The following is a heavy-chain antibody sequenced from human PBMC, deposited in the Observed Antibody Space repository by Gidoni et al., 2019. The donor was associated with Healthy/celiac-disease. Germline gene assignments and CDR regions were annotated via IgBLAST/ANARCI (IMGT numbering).Heavy chain of an antibody. V-gene: IGHV3-30-3*01. Sequence: QVQLVESGGGVVQLGRSLSPSCAASGFTFSSYAMHWVRQAPGKGLEWVAVISYDGSNKYYADSVKGRFTISRDNSKNTLYLQMNSLRAEDTAVYYCARGPKFGELFIGFDPWGQGTLVTVSS. J-gene: IGHJ5*02. CDR2: ISYDGSNK. CDR3: ARGPKFGELFIGFDP. CDR1: GFTFSSYA. D-gene: IGHD3-10*01.